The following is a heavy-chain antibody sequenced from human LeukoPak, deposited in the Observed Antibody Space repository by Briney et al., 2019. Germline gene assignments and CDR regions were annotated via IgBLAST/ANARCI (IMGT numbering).Heavy chain of an antibody. CDR3: TTGNWNDVPHY. CDR2: IKSKTDGGTT. CDR1: GFSVSSNH. Sequence: GGSLRLSCAASGFSVSSNHMNWVRQAPGKGLEWVGRIKSKTDGGTTDYAAPVKGRFTISRDDSKNTLYLQMNSLKTEDTAVYYCTTGNWNDVPHYWGQGTLVTVSS. V-gene: IGHV3-15*01. J-gene: IGHJ4*02. D-gene: IGHD1-1*01.